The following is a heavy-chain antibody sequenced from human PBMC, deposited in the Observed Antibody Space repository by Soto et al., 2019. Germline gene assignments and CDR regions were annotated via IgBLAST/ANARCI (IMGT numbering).Heavy chain of an antibody. CDR1: GGTFSSYA. J-gene: IGHJ3*02. CDR2: IIPIFGTA. V-gene: IGHV1-69*13. CDR3: AREASKLLVGGRGAFDI. Sequence: GASVKVSCKASGGTFSSYAISWVRRAPGQGLEWMGGIIPIFGTANYAQKFQGRVTITADESTSTAYMELSSLRSEDTAVYYCAREASKLLVGGRGAFDIWGQGTMVTVSS. D-gene: IGHD3-16*01.